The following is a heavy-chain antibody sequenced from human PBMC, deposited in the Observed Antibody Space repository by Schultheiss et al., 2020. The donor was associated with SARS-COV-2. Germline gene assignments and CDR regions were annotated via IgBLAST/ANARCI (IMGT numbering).Heavy chain of an antibody. CDR1: GFTFSSYP. Sequence: GGSLRLSCAASGFTFSSYPMHWVRQAPGKGLEWVSYISSSGSTIYYADSVKGRFTISRDNAKNSLYLQMNSLRAEDTAVYYCARVVGYSSSSYTDAFDIWGQGTMVTVSS. J-gene: IGHJ3*02. V-gene: IGHV3-48*03. CDR2: ISSSGSTI. CDR3: ARVVGYSSSSYTDAFDI. D-gene: IGHD6-6*01.